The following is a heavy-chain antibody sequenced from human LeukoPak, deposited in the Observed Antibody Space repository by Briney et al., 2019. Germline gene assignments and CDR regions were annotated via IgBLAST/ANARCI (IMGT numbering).Heavy chain of an antibody. Sequence: PSETLSLTCTVSGGSISSGSYYWSWIRQPAGKGLEWIGRIYTSGSTNYNPSLKSRVTISVDTSKNQFSLKLSSVTAADTAVYYCAREDYSSSTSGVPHDYWGQGTLVTVSS. V-gene: IGHV4-61*02. D-gene: IGHD6-6*01. CDR1: GGSISSGSYY. J-gene: IGHJ4*02. CDR2: IYTSGST. CDR3: AREDYSSSTSGVPHDY.